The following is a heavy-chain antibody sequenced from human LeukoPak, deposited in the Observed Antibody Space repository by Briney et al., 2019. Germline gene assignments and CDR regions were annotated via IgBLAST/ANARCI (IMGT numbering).Heavy chain of an antibody. D-gene: IGHD1-1*01. J-gene: IGHJ4*02. CDR2: IYYSGST. Sequence: PSETLSLTCTVSGGSISSYYWSWIRRPPGKGLEWIGYIYYSGSTNYNPSLKSRVTISVDTSKNQFSLKLSSVTAADTAVYYCAREPKDRYGVDYWGQGTLVTVSS. CDR1: GGSISSYY. V-gene: IGHV4-59*01. CDR3: AREPKDRYGVDY.